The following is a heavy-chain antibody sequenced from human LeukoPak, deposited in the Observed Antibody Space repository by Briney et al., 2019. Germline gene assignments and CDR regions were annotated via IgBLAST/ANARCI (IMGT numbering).Heavy chain of an antibody. CDR3: ARTTLFGELGY. V-gene: IGHV4-59*01. CDR2: IYYSGST. D-gene: IGHD3-10*01. Sequence: SETLSLTCTVSGGSISSDYWTWIRQPPREGVEWIGYIYYSGSTNYNPSLKSRVTISIDTSKNQFSLKLSSVTAADTAVYYWARTTLFGELGYWGQGALVTVSS. CDR1: GGSISSDY. J-gene: IGHJ4*02.